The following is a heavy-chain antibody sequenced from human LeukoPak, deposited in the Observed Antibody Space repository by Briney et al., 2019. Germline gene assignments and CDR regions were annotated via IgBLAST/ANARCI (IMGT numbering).Heavy chain of an antibody. CDR1: GFTFSSYW. Sequence: PGRSLRLSCAASGFTFSSYWMSWVRQAPGKGLEWVANIKQDGSEKYYVDSVKGRFTISRDNAKNSLYLQMNSLRAEDTAVYYCARDLSGVTGYTYGRGIDYWGQGTLVTVSS. CDR3: ARDLSGVTGYTYGRGIDY. V-gene: IGHV3-7*01. J-gene: IGHJ4*02. D-gene: IGHD5-18*01. CDR2: IKQDGSEK.